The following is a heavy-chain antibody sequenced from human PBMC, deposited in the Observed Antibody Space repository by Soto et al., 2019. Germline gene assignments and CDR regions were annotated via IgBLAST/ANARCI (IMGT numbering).Heavy chain of an antibody. Sequence: KPSETLSLTCTVSGGSISSGDYYWSWIRQPPGKGLEWIGYIYYSGSTYYNPSLKSRVTISVDTSKNQFSLKLSSVTAADTAVYYCAREHFYYDSSGYYNWFDPWGQGTLVTVSS. CDR2: IYYSGST. V-gene: IGHV4-30-4*01. CDR1: GGSISSGDYY. J-gene: IGHJ5*02. D-gene: IGHD3-22*01. CDR3: AREHFYYDSSGYYNWFDP.